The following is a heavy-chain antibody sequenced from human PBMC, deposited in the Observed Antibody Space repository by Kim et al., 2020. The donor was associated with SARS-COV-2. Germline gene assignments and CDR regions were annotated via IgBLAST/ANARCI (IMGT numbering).Heavy chain of an antibody. Sequence: GGSLRLSCAASGFTFDDYAMHWVRQAPGKGLEWVSLISGDGGSTYYADSVKGRFTISRDNSKNSLYLQMNSLRTEDTALYYCAKEEALLWFGKAGFDPWGQGTLVTVSS. CDR1: GFTFDDYA. CDR2: ISGDGGST. V-gene: IGHV3-43*02. CDR3: AKEEALLWFGKAGFDP. D-gene: IGHD3-10*01. J-gene: IGHJ5*02.